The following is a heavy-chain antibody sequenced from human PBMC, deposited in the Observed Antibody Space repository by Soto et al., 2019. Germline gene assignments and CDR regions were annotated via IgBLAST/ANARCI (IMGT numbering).Heavy chain of an antibody. CDR3: ARHGAYSKSVYYYYGMDV. J-gene: IGHJ6*02. V-gene: IGHV4-39*01. D-gene: IGHD3-16*01. Sequence: SETLSLTCTVSGGAINSTFYYWVWIRQPPGKGLEWIGSSNYGGPTYYSPSLQSRVTISLDTAKNHFSLNLRSVTAADTAVYYCARHGAYSKSVYYYYGMDVWGQGTTVTVSS. CDR1: GGAINSTFYY. CDR2: SNYGGPT.